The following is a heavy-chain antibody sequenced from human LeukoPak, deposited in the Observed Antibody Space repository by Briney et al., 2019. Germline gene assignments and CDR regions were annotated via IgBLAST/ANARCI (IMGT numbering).Heavy chain of an antibody. D-gene: IGHD2-8*01. CDR3: ARAGLIPYFDY. Sequence: PGGSLRLSCAASGFTFSSYAMHWVRQAPGKGLEWVAVISYDGSNKYYADSVKGRFTIPRDNSKNTLYVQMNSLRAEDTAVYYCARAGLIPYFDYWGQGTLVTVSS. CDR2: ISYDGSNK. CDR1: GFTFSSYA. V-gene: IGHV3-30*04. J-gene: IGHJ4*02.